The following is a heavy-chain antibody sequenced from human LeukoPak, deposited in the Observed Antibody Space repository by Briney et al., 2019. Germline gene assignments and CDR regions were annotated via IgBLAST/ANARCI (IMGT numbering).Heavy chain of an antibody. V-gene: IGHV4-38-2*02. CDR2: IYHSGRT. J-gene: IGHJ6*03. D-gene: IGHD5-24*01. CDR1: GYSTRSGYY. Sequence: SETLSLTCTVSGYSTRSGYYWGWIRQPPGKGLEWIGRIYHSGRTSYNPSLKSRVTISVDTSKNQFSLKLSSVTAADTAVYYCARVRNGYKDLYYYYMDVWGKGTTVTISS. CDR3: ARVRNGYKDLYYYYMDV.